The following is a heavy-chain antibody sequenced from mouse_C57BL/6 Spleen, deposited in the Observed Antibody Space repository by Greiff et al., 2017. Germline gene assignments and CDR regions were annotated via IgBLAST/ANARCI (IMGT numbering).Heavy chain of an antibody. D-gene: IGHD2-4*01. CDR1: GFSLTGYG. Sequence: QVQLQQSGPGLVAPSQSLSITCTVSGFSLTGYGVHWVRQPPGKGLEWLVVIWSDGSTTYNSALKSRLSISKDNSKSQVFLKMNSLQTADTAMYFCARPYYDYDVVFAYWGQGTLVTVSA. CDR3: ARPYYDYDVVFAY. J-gene: IGHJ3*01. V-gene: IGHV2-6*03. CDR2: IWSDGST.